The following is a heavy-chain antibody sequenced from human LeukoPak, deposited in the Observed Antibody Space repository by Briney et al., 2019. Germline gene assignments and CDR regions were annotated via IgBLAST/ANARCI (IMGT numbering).Heavy chain of an antibody. CDR2: INPNSGGT. D-gene: IGHD6-19*01. CDR1: GYTFTGYY. V-gene: IGHV1-2*02. Sequence: ASVKVSCKASGYTFTGYYMHWVRQAPGQGLEWMGWINPNSGGTNYAQKFQGRVTMTRDTSISTAYMELSRLRSGDTAVYYCAKGIGEQWLDRDFDYWGQGTLVTVSS. J-gene: IGHJ4*02. CDR3: AKGIGEQWLDRDFDY.